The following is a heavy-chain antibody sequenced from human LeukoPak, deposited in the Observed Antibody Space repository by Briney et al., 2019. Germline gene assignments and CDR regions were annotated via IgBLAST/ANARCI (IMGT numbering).Heavy chain of an antibody. D-gene: IGHD6-25*01. Sequence: RGESLKISCKGSGYSFTSYRIGWVRQMPGKGLEWMGIIYPGDSDTRYRPSFQGQVTISVDKSISTAYLQWSSLKASDTAIHYCGRHQGGRPIDYWGHGTLVTVSS. CDR2: IYPGDSDT. CDR1: GYSFTSYR. CDR3: GRHQGGRPIDY. J-gene: IGHJ4*01. V-gene: IGHV5-51*01.